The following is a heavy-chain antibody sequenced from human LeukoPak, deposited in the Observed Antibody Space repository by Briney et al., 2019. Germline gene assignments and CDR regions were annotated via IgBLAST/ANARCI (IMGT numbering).Heavy chain of an antibody. D-gene: IGHD6-13*01. CDR2: IKSKIDGGTT. Sequence: GGSLRLSCAASRFTFSNAYMCWVRQAPGRGLEWVGRIKSKIDGGTTDYAAPVKGRFTISRDDSRNTLYLQMNSLKVEDTAVYYCTTDAGYSSRWYNYWGQGTLSPSPQ. J-gene: IGHJ4*02. CDR3: TTDAGYSSRWYNY. V-gene: IGHV3-15*01. CDR1: RFTFSNAY.